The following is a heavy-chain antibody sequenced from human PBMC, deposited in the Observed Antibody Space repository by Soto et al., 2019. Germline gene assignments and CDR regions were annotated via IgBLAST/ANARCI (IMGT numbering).Heavy chain of an antibody. CDR1: GDSVSSNSAA. CDR2: TYYRSKWYN. J-gene: IGHJ6*02. D-gene: IGHD6-13*01. CDR3: ARDLSIAAADPYYYYYGMDV. Sequence: SQTLSLTCAISGDSVSSNSAAWNWIRQSPSRGLEWLGRTYYRSKWYNDYAVSVKSRITINPDTSKNQFSLQLNSVTPEDTAVYYCARDLSIAAADPYYYYYGMDVWGQGTTVTVSS. V-gene: IGHV6-1*01.